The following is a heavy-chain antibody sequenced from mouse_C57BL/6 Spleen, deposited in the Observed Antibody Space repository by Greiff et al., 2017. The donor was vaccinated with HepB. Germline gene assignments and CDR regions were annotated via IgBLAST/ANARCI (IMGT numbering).Heavy chain of an antibody. CDR2: ISNGGGST. CDR3: ARHRGIHRYFDV. Sequence: DVHLVESGGGLVQPGGSLKLSCAASGFTFSDYYMYWVRQTPEKRLEWVAYISNGGGSTYYPDTVKGRFTISRDNAKNTLYLQMSRLKSEDTAMYYCARHRGIHRYFDVWGTGTTVTVSS. D-gene: IGHD3-1*01. J-gene: IGHJ1*03. V-gene: IGHV5-12*01. CDR1: GFTFSDYY.